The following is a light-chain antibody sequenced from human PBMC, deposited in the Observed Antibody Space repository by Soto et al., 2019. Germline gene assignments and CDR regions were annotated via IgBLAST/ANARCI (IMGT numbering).Light chain of an antibody. V-gene: IGKV3-20*01. Sequence: VLTQSPGTLSLSPGERATLSCRASQSVSSNLAWYQQKPGQAPSLLIYGASSRATGIPDRFSGSGSGTDFTLTISRLEPEDFAVYYCQQYGSSPGTFGQGTKVDIK. CDR3: QQYGSSPGT. CDR2: GAS. CDR1: QSVSSN. J-gene: IGKJ1*01.